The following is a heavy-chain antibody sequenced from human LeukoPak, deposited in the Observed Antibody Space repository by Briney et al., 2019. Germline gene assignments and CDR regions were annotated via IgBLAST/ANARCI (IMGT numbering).Heavy chain of an antibody. CDR2: INPNSGGT. Sequence: ASVKVSCKASGYTFTCYYMHRVRQAPGQGLEWMGRINPNSGGTNYAQKFQGRVTMTRDTSISTAYMELSRLRSDDTAVYYCARLEYYYDSSVFFQPFDYGGKGPLVTVSS. CDR1: GYTFTCYY. V-gene: IGHV1-2*06. CDR3: ARLEYYYDSSVFFQPFDY. D-gene: IGHD3-22*01. J-gene: IGHJ4*02.